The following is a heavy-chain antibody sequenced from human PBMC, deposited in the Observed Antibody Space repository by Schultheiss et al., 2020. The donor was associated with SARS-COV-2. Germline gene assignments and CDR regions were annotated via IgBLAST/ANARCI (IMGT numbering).Heavy chain of an antibody. J-gene: IGHJ6*02. V-gene: IGHV3-30*03. D-gene: IGHD2-21*01. Sequence: GGSLRLSCAASGFTFSSYGMHWVRQAPGKGLEWVAVISYDGSNKYYADSVKGRFTISRDNSKNTLYLQMNSLRAEDTAVYYCARRKAIYYYYGMDVWGQGTTVTVSS. CDR1: GFTFSSYG. CDR3: ARRKAIYYYYGMDV. CDR2: ISYDGSNK.